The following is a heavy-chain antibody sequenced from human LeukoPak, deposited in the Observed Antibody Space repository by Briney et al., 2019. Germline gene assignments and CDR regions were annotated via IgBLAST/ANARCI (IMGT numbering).Heavy chain of an antibody. D-gene: IGHD1-26*01. J-gene: IGHJ6*03. CDR1: GYTFTSYG. V-gene: IGHV1-18*01. CDR3: ARVGATSWYYYYYYMDV. CDR2: ISAYNGNT. Sequence: GASVKVSCKASGYTFTSYGTSWVRQAPGQGLEWMGWISAYNGNTNYAQKLQGRVTMTTDTSTSTAYMELRSLRSDDTAVYYCARVGATSWYYYYYYMDVWGKGTTVTVSS.